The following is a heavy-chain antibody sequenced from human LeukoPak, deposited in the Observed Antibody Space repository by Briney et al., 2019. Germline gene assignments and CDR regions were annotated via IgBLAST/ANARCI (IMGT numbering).Heavy chain of an antibody. J-gene: IGHJ4*02. CDR1: GFTFSSYS. Sequence: GGSLRLSCAASGFTFSSYSMNWVRQAPGKGLEWVSSISSSSSYIYYADSVKGRFTISRDNAKNSLYLQMNSLRAEDTAVYYCARDPGTKGVLMVHQRGVGWGQGTLVTVSS. CDR2: ISSSSSYI. CDR3: ARDPGTKGVLMVHQRGVG. D-gene: IGHD2-8*01. V-gene: IGHV3-21*01.